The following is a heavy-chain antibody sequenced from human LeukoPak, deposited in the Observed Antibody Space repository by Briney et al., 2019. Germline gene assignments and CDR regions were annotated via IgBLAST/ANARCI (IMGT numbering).Heavy chain of an antibody. CDR1: GFTFSRYA. V-gene: IGHV3-23*01. D-gene: IGHD4-17*01. J-gene: IGHJ4*02. Sequence: GGSLRLSCAASGFTFSRYAMNWVRQAPGKGLEWVSTINGSGGSTYYADSVKGRFTISRDTSKNTLYLKMNSLRAEDTAVYYCAKAAWAHDYGDPMGYWGQGTLVTVSS. CDR2: INGSGGST. CDR3: AKAAWAHDYGDPMGY.